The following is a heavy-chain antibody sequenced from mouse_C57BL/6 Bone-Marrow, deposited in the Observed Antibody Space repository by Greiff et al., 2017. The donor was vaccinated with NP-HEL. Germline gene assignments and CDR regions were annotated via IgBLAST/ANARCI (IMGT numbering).Heavy chain of an antibody. CDR3: AREGGYYGSPFAY. CDR2: ISYDGSN. D-gene: IGHD1-1*01. J-gene: IGHJ3*01. CDR1: GYSIISGYY. V-gene: IGHV3-6*01. Sequence: ESGPGLVKPSQSLSLTCSVTGYSIISGYYWNWIRQFPGNKLEWMAYISYDGSNNYNPSLKNRISSTRDISKNQFFLKLTSVTTEDTATYDCAREGGYYGSPFAYWGQGTLVTVSA.